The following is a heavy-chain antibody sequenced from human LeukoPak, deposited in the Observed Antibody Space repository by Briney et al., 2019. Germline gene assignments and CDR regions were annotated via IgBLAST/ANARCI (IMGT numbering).Heavy chain of an antibody. CDR3: AGAYCSGGSCYSFYYYYYMDV. J-gene: IGHJ6*03. V-gene: IGHV1-18*01. Sequence: GASVKVSCKASGYTFTSYGISWVRQAPGQGLEWMGWISAYNGNTNYAQKLQGRVTMTTDTSTSTAYMELRSLRSDDTAVYYCAGAYCSGGSCYSFYYYYYMDVWGKGTTVTVSS. CDR1: GYTFTSYG. CDR2: ISAYNGNT. D-gene: IGHD2-15*01.